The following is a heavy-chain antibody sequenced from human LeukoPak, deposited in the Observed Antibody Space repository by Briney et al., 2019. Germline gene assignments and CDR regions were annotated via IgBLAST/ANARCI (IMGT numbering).Heavy chain of an antibody. CDR2: IKQDGNEK. CDR3: AKGRFGDPEEREGIDY. V-gene: IGHV3-7*03. J-gene: IGHJ4*02. Sequence: SGGSLRLSCAASGFTFSSYWMSWVRQAPGKGLEWVANIKQDGNEKYYVDSVKGRFTISRDNAKNSLYLQMNSLRAEDTAVYYCAKGRFGDPEEREGIDYWGQGTLVTVSS. D-gene: IGHD4-17*01. CDR1: GFTFSSYW.